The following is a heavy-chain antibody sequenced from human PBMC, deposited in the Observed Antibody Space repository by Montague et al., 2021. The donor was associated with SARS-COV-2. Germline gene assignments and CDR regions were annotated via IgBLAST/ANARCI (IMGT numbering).Heavy chain of an antibody. Sequence: SETLSLTCTVSGGSISSSNYYWGWVRQSPGKGLEWIGSISYRGDPYYNPSLKSRLTISVDTSQNQFSLKLSSVTAADTAVYYCAKPLATGNYYYWGQGTLVTVSS. V-gene: IGHV4-39*01. J-gene: IGHJ4*02. CDR1: GGSISSSNYY. CDR2: ISYRGDP. D-gene: IGHD1-1*01. CDR3: AKPLATGNYYY.